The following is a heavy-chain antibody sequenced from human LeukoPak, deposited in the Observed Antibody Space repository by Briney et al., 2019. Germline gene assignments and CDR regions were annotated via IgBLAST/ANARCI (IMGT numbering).Heavy chain of an antibody. Sequence: PGGSLRLSCAVSGFPFSSYAMNWVRQAPGKGLEWVSYISSSGSTIYYADSVKGRFTISRDNAKNSLYLQMNSLRAEDTAVYYCAELGITMIGGVWGKGTTVTISS. CDR2: ISSSGSTI. CDR3: AELGITMIGGV. J-gene: IGHJ6*04. V-gene: IGHV3-48*03. D-gene: IGHD3-10*02. CDR1: GFPFSSYA.